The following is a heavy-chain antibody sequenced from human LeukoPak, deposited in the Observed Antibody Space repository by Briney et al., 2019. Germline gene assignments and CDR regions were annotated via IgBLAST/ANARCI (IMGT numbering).Heavy chain of an antibody. D-gene: IGHD5-18*01. V-gene: IGHV1-69*04. CDR1: GGTFSSYA. CDR2: IIPILGIA. CDR3: ARGYSYGPFDY. Sequence: SVKVSCKASGGTFSSYAISWVRQAPGQGLEWMGRIIPILGIANYAQKFQGRVTITADKSTSTAYMELSNLRSEDTAVYYCARGYSYGPFDYWGQGTLVTVSS. J-gene: IGHJ4*02.